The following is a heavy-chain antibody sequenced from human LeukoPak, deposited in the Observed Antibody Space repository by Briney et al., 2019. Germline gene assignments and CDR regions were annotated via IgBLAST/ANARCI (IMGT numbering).Heavy chain of an antibody. V-gene: IGHV3-9*01. D-gene: IGHD4-17*01. CDR2: ISWNSGSI. J-gene: IGHJ4*02. CDR3: AKDIGYGDRSSLFDY. Sequence: SLTLSCAASGFTFDDYAMHWVRQAPGKGLEWVSGISWNSGSIGYADSVKGRFTISRDNAKNSLYLQMNSLRAEDTALYYCAKDIGYGDRSSLFDYWGQGTLVSVSS. CDR1: GFTFDDYA.